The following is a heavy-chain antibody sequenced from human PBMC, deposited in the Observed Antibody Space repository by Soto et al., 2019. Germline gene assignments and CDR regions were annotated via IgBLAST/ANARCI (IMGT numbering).Heavy chain of an antibody. J-gene: IGHJ4*02. CDR3: ASGLQLWLPRIIIGCSA. CDR1: GGTFSTYA. Sequence: QVQLVQSGAEVKKPESSVKVSCKAPGGTFSTYAISWVRQAPGQGLEWMGGINPMFGTANYAQRFQDRVTMTADDSRNTVDMELSSLRSEATAVSFCASGLQLWLPRIIIGCSAWGRGTLVTVCS. CDR2: INPMFGTA. D-gene: IGHD5-18*01. V-gene: IGHV1-69*12.